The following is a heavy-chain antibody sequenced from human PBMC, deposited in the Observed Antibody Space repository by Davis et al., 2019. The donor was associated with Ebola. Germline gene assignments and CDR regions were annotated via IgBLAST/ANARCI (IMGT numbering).Heavy chain of an antibody. J-gene: IGHJ4*02. D-gene: IGHD2/OR15-2a*01. CDR3: AKARVGSTFPYYFDS. Sequence: GESLKISCAASGFTFSSYGMHWVRQAPGKGLEWVTFIRYDGSNKYYAASVKGRFTISRDNSKNTLYLQMNSLRAEDAAVYYCAKARVGSTFPYYFDSWGQGTLVTVSS. CDR2: IRYDGSNK. V-gene: IGHV3-30*02. CDR1: GFTFSSYG.